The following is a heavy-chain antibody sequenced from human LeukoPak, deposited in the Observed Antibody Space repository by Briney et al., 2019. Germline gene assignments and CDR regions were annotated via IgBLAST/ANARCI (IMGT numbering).Heavy chain of an antibody. CDR1: GGSFSGYY. CDR3: ARGLSIAARLLSRPTDNFDY. V-gene: IGHV4-34*01. CDR2: INHSGST. D-gene: IGHD6-6*01. J-gene: IGHJ4*02. Sequence: PSETLSLTCAVYGGSFSGYYWSWIRQPPGKGLEWIGEINHSGSTNYNPSLKSRVNISVDTSKNQFSLKLSSVTAADTAVYYCARGLSIAARLLSRPTDNFDYWGQGTLVTVSS.